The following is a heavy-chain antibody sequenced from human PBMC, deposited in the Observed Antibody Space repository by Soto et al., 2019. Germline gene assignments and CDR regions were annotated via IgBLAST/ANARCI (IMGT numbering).Heavy chain of an antibody. CDR1: GGSFSGYY. J-gene: IGHJ4*02. Sequence: PSETLSLTCAVYGGSFSGYYWSWIRQPPGKGLEWIGEINHSGSTNYNPSLKSRVTISVDTSKNQFSLKLSSVTAAETAVYYCASSKPRYSSRWYSHGYYFDYWGQGTLVTVSS. CDR3: ASSKPRYSSRWYSHGYYFDY. D-gene: IGHD6-13*01. V-gene: IGHV4-34*01. CDR2: INHSGST.